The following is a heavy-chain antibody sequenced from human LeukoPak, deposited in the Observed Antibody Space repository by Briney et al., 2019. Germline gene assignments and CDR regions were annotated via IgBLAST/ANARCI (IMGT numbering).Heavy chain of an antibody. CDR3: AREMATIYPSKSFDI. Sequence: ASVKVSCKASGGTFSSYAISWVRQAPGQGLEWMGGIIPIFGTANYAQKFQGRVTITADESTSTAYTELSSLRSEDTAVYYCAREMATIYPSKSFDIWGQGTMVTVSS. CDR1: GGTFSSYA. V-gene: IGHV1-69*13. CDR2: IIPIFGTA. D-gene: IGHD5-24*01. J-gene: IGHJ3*02.